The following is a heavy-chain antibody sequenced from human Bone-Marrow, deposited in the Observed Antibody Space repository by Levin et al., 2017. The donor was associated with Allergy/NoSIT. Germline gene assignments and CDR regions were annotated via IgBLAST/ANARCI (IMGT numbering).Heavy chain of an antibody. CDR3: AKDLTVGGELLIGDH. CDR2: ISAAGKT. CDR1: GFSFRLYA. Sequence: GGSLRLSCAASGFSFRLYAMNWVRQAPGKGLEWVSSISAAGKTFYADSVKGRFTLSRDNAKNTLYLQMNNLRVDDTAVHYCAKDLTVGGELLIGDHWGQGTLVIVSS. J-gene: IGHJ4*02. D-gene: IGHD7-27*01. V-gene: IGHV3-23*01.